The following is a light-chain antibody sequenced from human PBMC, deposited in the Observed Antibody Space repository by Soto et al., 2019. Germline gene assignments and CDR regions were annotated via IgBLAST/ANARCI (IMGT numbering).Light chain of an antibody. V-gene: IGKV3-20*01. CDR1: RDVYINA. J-gene: IGKJ3*01. CDR2: GAS. Sequence: VVLTQSPATLSLSPGEPATLSCRASRDVYINALAWYQQKPGRTPTLLIYGASTRATGIPDRFSATGSGTEFSLTVSGVEPEDFAVYYCQEYGASPFSFGPWTRVEI. CDR3: QEYGASPFS.